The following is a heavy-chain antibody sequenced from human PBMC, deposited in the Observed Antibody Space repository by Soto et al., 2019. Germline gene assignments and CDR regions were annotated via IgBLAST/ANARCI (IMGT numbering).Heavy chain of an antibody. Sequence: PAETLSLTGSVSCADINSGGFTWTLIRQHSGKGLEWLGYISHSGSNDYNPSLKSRLGISGDTSKNHFSLTLTSVTAADAAVYYCATIGVSGYLAVWGQGTTVTVSS. CDR2: ISHSGSN. V-gene: IGHV4-31*03. D-gene: IGHD3-16*02. J-gene: IGHJ6*02. CDR1: CADINSGGFT. CDR3: ATIGVSGYLAV.